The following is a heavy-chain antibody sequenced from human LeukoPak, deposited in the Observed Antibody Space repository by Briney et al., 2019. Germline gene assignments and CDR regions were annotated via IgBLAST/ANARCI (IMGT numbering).Heavy chain of an antibody. CDR1: GFILSSYG. CDR2: ISYDGKKE. D-gene: IGHD4-11*01. J-gene: IGHJ4*02. V-gene: IGHV3-30*03. Sequence: PGGSLRLSCVASGFILSSYGMHWVRQAPGKGLEWAAVISYDGKKEYYADSVKGRFTISRDDSRSTLYLQMNSLRPEDTAVYYCARPRVRMGLQLPLDSWGQGTLVTVSS. CDR3: ARPRVRMGLQLPLDS.